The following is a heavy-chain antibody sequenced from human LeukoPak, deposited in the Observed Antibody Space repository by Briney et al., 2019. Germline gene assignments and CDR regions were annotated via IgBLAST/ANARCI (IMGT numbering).Heavy chain of an antibody. J-gene: IGHJ4*02. CDR1: GFTFSSYG. CDR3: VREAAATLFDY. Sequence: PGGSLRLSCAASGFTFSSYGMHWVRQAPGKGLEWVAVISYDGSNKYYADSVKGRFSISRDNTHNSLSLRMNSLGAEDTAVYYCVREAAATLFDYWGQGTLVTVSS. CDR2: ISYDGSNK. D-gene: IGHD1-26*01. V-gene: IGHV3-30*03.